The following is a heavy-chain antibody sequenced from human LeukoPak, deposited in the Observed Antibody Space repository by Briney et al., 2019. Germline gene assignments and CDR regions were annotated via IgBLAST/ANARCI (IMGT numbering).Heavy chain of an antibody. CDR3: ARGYCSTTSCYYFDL. CDR2: IYPGDSDT. V-gene: IGHV5-51*01. D-gene: IGHD2-2*01. J-gene: IGHJ4*02. CDR1: GYNFATYW. Sequence: GESLKISCKGSGYNFATYWIGWVRQVPGKGLEWMGIIYPGDSDTRYSPSFHGQVIISADKSISTAYLQWSSLKASDTAMYYCARGYCSTTSCYYFDLWGQGTLVTVSS.